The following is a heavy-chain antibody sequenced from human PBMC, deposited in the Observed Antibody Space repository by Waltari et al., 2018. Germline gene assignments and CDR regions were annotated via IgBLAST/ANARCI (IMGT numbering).Heavy chain of an antibody. J-gene: IGHJ6*02. D-gene: IGHD6-19*01. Sequence: QVQLQESGPGLVKPSETLSLTCTVSGGSIRTYYWSWIRPPPGKGLEWIAYIYYTGSTNYNPSLKSRVTTLVDTSKNQFSLKLSSVTAADTAVYFCARGSAVAGTTSDSYYGMDVWGQGTTVTVSS. CDR2: IYYTGST. CDR1: GGSIRTYY. V-gene: IGHV4-59*01. CDR3: ARGSAVAGTTSDSYYGMDV.